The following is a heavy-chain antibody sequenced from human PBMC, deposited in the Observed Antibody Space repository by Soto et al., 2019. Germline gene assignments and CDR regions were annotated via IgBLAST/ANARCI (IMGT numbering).Heavy chain of an antibody. CDR3: ARAPYSNYEDY. CDR2: IYYTGST. J-gene: IGHJ4*02. CDR1: GGSISNYY. V-gene: IGHV4-59*01. Sequence: SETLSLTCSDSGGSISNYYWSWIRQPPGEGLEWIGYIYYTGSTNYNPSLKSRVTMSVDSSKNQFSLNLRSVTAADTAVYYCARAPYSNYEDYWGQGTLVPVSS. D-gene: IGHD4-4*01.